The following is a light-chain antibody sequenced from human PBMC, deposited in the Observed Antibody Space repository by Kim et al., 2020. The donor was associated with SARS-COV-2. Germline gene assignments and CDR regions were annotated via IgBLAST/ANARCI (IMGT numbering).Light chain of an antibody. CDR3: STWDDNLGGPV. V-gene: IGLV1-47*01. Sequence: QSILTQPPSAPGTPGQTVVISCSGSSSNFGNSYVYWYQRFPGLAPKLLIYWNNKRESGVPARFSGSKSGSSASLAIGGLQPEDEADYFCSTWDDNLGGPVFGGGTTLTVL. CDR1: SSNFGNSY. CDR2: WNN. J-gene: IGLJ3*02.